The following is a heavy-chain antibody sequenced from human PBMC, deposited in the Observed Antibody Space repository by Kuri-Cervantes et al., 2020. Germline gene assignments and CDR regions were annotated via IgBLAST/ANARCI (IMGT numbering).Heavy chain of an antibody. CDR3: TTSPHSGCSPT. D-gene: IGHD3-22*01. J-gene: IGHJ5*02. CDR2: IYPGDSDI. V-gene: IGHV5-51*01. Sequence: KVSCKGSGYRFTTYWVAWVRQTPDKGLEWMGIIYPGDSDIRYNPSFQGQISISADTSINTAFLQWGSLKASDTAIYYCTTSPHSGCSPTWGQGTLVTVSS. CDR1: GYRFTTYW.